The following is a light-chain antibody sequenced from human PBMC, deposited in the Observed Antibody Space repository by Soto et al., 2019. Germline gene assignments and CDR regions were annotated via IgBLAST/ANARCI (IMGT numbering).Light chain of an antibody. CDR2: GAF. Sequence: EIVLTQSPGTLSLSPGERATLSCRASQSVSGSYLAWYQQKPGQAPRRLIYGAFTRATGIPDRFSGSASGTDFTLTISRLEPEEFAVYYCQQYGSSPTFGGGTKVEIK. V-gene: IGKV3-20*01. CDR3: QQYGSSPT. J-gene: IGKJ4*01. CDR1: QSVSGSY.